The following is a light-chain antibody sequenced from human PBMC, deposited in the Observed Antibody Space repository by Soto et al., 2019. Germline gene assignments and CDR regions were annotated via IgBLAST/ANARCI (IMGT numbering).Light chain of an antibody. CDR2: GNS. CDR1: SSNIGAGYD. J-gene: IGLJ2*01. CDR3: QSYDSSLSGSV. Sequence: QSVLTQPPSVSGAPGQRVTISCTGSSSNIGAGYDVHWYQQLPGTAPKLLLYGNSNRPSGVPDRFSGSKSGTSASLAINGLQAEDEADYYCQSYDSSLSGSVFGGGTTLTVL. V-gene: IGLV1-40*01.